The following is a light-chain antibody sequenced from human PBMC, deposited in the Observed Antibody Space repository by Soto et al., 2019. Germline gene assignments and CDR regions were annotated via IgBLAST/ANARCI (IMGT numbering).Light chain of an antibody. CDR3: SSYRSSSPLVV. Sequence: QSALTQPASVSGSPGQSITISCTGTISDIGDYNYVSWYQQHPGKAPKLMIYDVSNRPSGVSNRFSGSKSGYTASLTISGLQPEDEADYYCSSYRSSSPLVVSGGGTKLTVL. J-gene: IGLJ2*01. CDR1: ISDIGDYNY. V-gene: IGLV2-14*03. CDR2: DVS.